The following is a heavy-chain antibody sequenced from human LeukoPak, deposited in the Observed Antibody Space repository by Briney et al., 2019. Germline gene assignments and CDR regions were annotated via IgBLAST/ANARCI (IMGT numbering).Heavy chain of an antibody. CDR1: GGSISSSSYY. J-gene: IGHJ4*02. D-gene: IGHD6-13*01. CDR3: ARSRQLAGFDY. CDR2: IYYSGST. V-gene: IGHV4-39*01. Sequence: SETLSLTCTVSGGSISSSSYYWGWIRQPPGKGLEWIGGIYYSGSTYYNPSLKSRVTISVDTSKNQFSLKLSSVTAADTAVYYCARSRQLAGFDYWGQGTLVTVSS.